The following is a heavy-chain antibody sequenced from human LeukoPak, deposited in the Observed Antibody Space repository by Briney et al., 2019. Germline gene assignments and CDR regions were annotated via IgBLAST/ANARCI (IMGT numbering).Heavy chain of an antibody. D-gene: IGHD2-21*02. CDR3: ARDVSTDWFDP. CDR1: GASISSSGYY. V-gene: IGHV4-39*07. CDR2: IYYSGST. Sequence: SETLSLTCTVSGASISSSGYYWGWIRQPPGKGLEWIGSIYYSGSTYYNPSLKSRVTISVDTSKNHFSLKLSSVTAADTAVYYCARDVSTDWFDPWGQGTLVTVS. J-gene: IGHJ5*02.